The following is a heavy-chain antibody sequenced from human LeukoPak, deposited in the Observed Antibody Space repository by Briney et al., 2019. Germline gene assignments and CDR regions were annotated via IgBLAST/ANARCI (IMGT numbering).Heavy chain of an antibody. CDR1: GYTFAGYY. Sequence: VASVKVSCKASGYTFAGYYMHWVRQASGQGLEWMGWINPHSGGTDHAQKFQGRVTMTRDTSISTAYMELSRLRSDDTAVYYCARDMDSGPDFFDYWGLGTLVTVSS. D-gene: IGHD1-26*01. V-gene: IGHV1-2*02. CDR3: ARDMDSGPDFFDY. CDR2: INPHSGGT. J-gene: IGHJ4*02.